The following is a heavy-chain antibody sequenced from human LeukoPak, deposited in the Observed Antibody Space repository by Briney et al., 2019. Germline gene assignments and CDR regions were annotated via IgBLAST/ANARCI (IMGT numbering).Heavy chain of an antibody. J-gene: IGHJ5*02. Sequence: PSETLSLTCTVSGGSISSSIYYWGWIRQPPGKGLEWIGSIYYSGSTYYNPSLKSRVTISVDTSKNQFSLKLSSVTAADTAVYYCARGDCSGGSCYWGPNNWFDPWGQGTLVTVSS. D-gene: IGHD2-15*01. CDR3: ARGDCSGGSCYWGPNNWFDP. CDR1: GGSISSSIYY. CDR2: IYYSGST. V-gene: IGHV4-39*01.